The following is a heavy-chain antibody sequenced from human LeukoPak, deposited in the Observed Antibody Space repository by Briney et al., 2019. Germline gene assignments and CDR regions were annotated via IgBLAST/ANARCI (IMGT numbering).Heavy chain of an antibody. V-gene: IGHV4-59*01. CDR3: ARGARDGYNFD. D-gene: IGHD5-24*01. J-gene: IGHJ4*02. CDR2: IYYSGST. CDR1: GGSISSYY. Sequence: TPSETLSLTCTVSGGSISSYYWSWIRQPPGKGLEWIGYIYYSGSTNYNPSLKSRVTISVDTSKNQFSLKLSSVTAADTAVYYCARGARDGYNFDWGQGTLVTVSS.